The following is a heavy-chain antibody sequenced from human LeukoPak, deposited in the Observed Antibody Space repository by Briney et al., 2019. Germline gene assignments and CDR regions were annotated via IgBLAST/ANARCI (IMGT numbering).Heavy chain of an antibody. CDR2: LNPNSGNT. D-gene: IGHD1-26*01. CDR3: ARESSGATKFSDAFDI. J-gene: IGHJ3*02. V-gene: IGHV1-8*01. Sequence: ASVKVSCKASGYTFTSYDINWVRQATGQGLEWMGWLNPNSGNTGYPQKFQGRVTMTRNTSISTAYMELSSLRSEDTAVYYCARESSGATKFSDAFDIWGQGTMVTVSS. CDR1: GYTFTSYD.